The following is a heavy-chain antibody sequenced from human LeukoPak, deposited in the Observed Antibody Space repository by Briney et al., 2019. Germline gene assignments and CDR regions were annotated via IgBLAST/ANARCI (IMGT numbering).Heavy chain of an antibody. CDR3: ARRHKHYYQIDY. CDR2: INPSGGST. V-gene: IGHV1-46*01. CDR1: GYTFSDYY. Sequence: GASVKVSCKASGYTFSDYYIHWVRQAPGQGLEWMGIINPSGGSTSYAQKFQGRVTMTRDTSTSTVYMELSSLRSDDTAVYYCARRHKHYYQIDYWGQGTLVTVSS. J-gene: IGHJ4*02. D-gene: IGHD1-26*01.